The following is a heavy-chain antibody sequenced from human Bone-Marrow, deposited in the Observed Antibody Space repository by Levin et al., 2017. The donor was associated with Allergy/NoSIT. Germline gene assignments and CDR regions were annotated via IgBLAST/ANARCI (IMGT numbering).Heavy chain of an antibody. Sequence: GGSLRLSCAASGFTFSDYGMHWVRQATGKGLEWVSGIDTAGDTYYTGSVKGRFTISRENAKNSLYLQMNSLRAGDTAVYYCARVGFRDHALDYWGQGILVTVSS. V-gene: IGHV3-13*01. J-gene: IGHJ4*02. D-gene: IGHD3-10*01. CDR3: ARVGFRDHALDY. CDR2: IDTAGDT. CDR1: GFTFSDYG.